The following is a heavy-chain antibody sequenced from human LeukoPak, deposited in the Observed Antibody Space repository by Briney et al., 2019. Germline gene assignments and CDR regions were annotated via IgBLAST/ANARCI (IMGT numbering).Heavy chain of an antibody. Sequence: PGGSLRHSCAGSGFTFRNYAMNWVRQAPGKGLEWVSFISASGHRVSYADSVKGRFTISRDNSKNTLYVQMSSLGAEDTAGYHCAKGHGDWYPAGYLHYWGQGTLVTVSS. J-gene: IGHJ4*02. CDR1: GFTFRNYA. CDR2: ISASGHRV. V-gene: IGHV3-23*01. CDR3: AKGHGDWYPAGYLHY. D-gene: IGHD4-17*01.